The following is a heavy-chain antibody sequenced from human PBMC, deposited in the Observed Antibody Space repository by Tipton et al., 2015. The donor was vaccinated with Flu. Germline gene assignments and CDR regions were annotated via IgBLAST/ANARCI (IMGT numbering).Heavy chain of an antibody. Sequence: SLRLSCAASGFTFSNAWMSWVRQAPGKGLEWVGRIKSKTDGGTTDYAAPVKGRFTISRDDSKNTLYLQMNSLKTEDTAVYYCTTGGGVYQLLNPSFDYWGQGTLVTVSS. CDR1: GFTFSNAW. V-gene: IGHV3-15*01. J-gene: IGHJ4*02. CDR2: IKSKTDGGTT. D-gene: IGHD2-2*01. CDR3: TTGGGVYQLLNPSFDY.